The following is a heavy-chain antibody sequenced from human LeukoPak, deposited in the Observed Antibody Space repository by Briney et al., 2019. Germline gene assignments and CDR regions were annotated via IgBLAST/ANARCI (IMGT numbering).Heavy chain of an antibody. J-gene: IGHJ3*02. Sequence: QSGGSLRLSCAASGFTFSNYAMSWVRQAPGKGLEGVSGISGGVGTTYYVDSVKGRFTISRDNSKNTLFLQMNSLRAEDTAVYYCATKVVTDAFDIWGQGTMDTVSS. V-gene: IGHV3-23*01. CDR1: GFTFSNYA. CDR3: ATKVVTDAFDI. CDR2: ISGGVGTT. D-gene: IGHD3-22*01.